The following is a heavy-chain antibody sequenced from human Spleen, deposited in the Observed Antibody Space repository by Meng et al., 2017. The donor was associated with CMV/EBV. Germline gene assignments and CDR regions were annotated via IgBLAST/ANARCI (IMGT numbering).Heavy chain of an antibody. CDR2: IKQDGSEK. J-gene: IGHJ4*02. CDR3: AKGRSMLNTYYFDY. D-gene: IGHD2-8*01. CDR1: GFTFSSYW. V-gene: IGHV3-7*03. Sequence: GESLKISCAASGFTFSSYWMSWVRQAPGKGLEWVANIKQDGSEKYYVDSVKGRFTISRDNAKNSLYLQMNSLRAEDTALYYCAKGRSMLNTYYFDYWGQGTLVTVSS.